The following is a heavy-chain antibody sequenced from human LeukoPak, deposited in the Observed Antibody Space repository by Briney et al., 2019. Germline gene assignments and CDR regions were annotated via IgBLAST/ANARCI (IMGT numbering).Heavy chain of an antibody. Sequence: GASVKVSCKASGGTFSSYAISWVRQAPGQGLEWMGRINPNSGGTNYAQKFQGRVTMTRDTSISTAYMELSRLRSDDTAVYYCAREYGDDGSYWGQGTLVTVSS. J-gene: IGHJ4*02. CDR1: GGTFSSYA. CDR3: AREYGDDGSY. CDR2: INPNSGGT. V-gene: IGHV1-2*06. D-gene: IGHD4-17*01.